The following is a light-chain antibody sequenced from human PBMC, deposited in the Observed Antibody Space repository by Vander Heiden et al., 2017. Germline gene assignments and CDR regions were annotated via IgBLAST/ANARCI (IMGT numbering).Light chain of an antibody. Sequence: IVLTQSPDSLAVSLGERATINCRSSQSVLSSFNNRNFLAWLQQKPGQPPRLLIYWASTRGPGVPDRFSGSGSGTDFTLTISSLQAEDVADYYCQQYYSPPFTFGPGTRLDLK. CDR2: WAS. CDR1: QSVLSSFNNRNF. CDR3: QQYYSPPFT. J-gene: IGKJ3*01. V-gene: IGKV4-1*01.